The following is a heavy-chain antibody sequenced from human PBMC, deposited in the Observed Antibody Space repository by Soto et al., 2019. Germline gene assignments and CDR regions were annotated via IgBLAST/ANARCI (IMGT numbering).Heavy chain of an antibody. Sequence: GGSLRLSCAASGVTCISYAMSWVRQAPGKGLEWVSAISGSGGSTYYADSVKGRFTISRDNSKNTLYLQMNSLGAEDTAVYYCAKGVVVPAALDYWGQGTLVTVSS. D-gene: IGHD2-2*01. V-gene: IGHV3-23*01. CDR2: ISGSGGST. J-gene: IGHJ4*02. CDR1: GVTCISYA. CDR3: AKGVVVPAALDY.